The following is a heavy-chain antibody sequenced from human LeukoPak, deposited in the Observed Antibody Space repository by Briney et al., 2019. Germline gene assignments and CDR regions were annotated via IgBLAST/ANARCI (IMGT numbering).Heavy chain of an antibody. CDR1: GGSISSSSYY. J-gene: IGHJ4*02. V-gene: IGHV4-39*01. Sequence: PSETLSLTCTVSGGSISSSSYYWGWIRQPPGKGLEWIGSIYYSGSTYYNPSLKSRVTISVDTSKNQFSLKLSSVTAAHTAVYYCARHIPSYGDYEGDYFDYWGQGTLVTVSS. CDR2: IYYSGST. CDR3: ARHIPSYGDYEGDYFDY. D-gene: IGHD4-17*01.